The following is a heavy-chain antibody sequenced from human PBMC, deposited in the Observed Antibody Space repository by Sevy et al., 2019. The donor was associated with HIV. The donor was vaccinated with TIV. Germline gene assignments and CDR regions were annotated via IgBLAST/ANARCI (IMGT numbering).Heavy chain of an antibody. V-gene: IGHV1-18*01. J-gene: IGHJ5*02. CDR1: GYSFSSYG. CDR3: ARCLGGLRPWEYNWFDP. CDR2: IAVYNGNT. D-gene: IGHD1-26*01. Sequence: ASVKVSCKASGYSFSSYGISWVRQAPGQGLEWMGWIAVYNGNTKYAEKLQNRVTMTTDPSTGTAYMELRSLRSEDTAVYYCARCLGGLRPWEYNWFDPWGQGTLVTVSS.